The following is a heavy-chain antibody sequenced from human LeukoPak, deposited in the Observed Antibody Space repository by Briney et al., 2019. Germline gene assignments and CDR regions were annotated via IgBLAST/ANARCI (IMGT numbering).Heavy chain of an antibody. Sequence: GGSLRLSCAASGFTFDDYAMHWVRQAPGKGLEWVSGISWNSGSIGYADSVKGRFTISRDNAKNSLYLQMNSLRAEDTALYYCAKGRYGSGSYYNLVDYWGQGTLVTVSS. D-gene: IGHD3-10*01. CDR1: GFTFDDYA. J-gene: IGHJ4*02. V-gene: IGHV3-9*01. CDR3: AKGRYGSGSYYNLVDY. CDR2: ISWNSGSI.